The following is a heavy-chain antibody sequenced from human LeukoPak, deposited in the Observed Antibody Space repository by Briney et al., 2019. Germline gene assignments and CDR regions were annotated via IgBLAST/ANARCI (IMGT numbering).Heavy chain of an antibody. D-gene: IGHD3-22*01. CDR1: GFTFSSYG. CDR3: AIDYYDSSGYYSFDY. CDR2: ISGSGGST. V-gene: IGHV3-23*01. J-gene: IGHJ4*02. Sequence: GGSLRLSCAASGFTFSSYGMSWVRQAPGKGLEWVSAISGSGGSTYYADSVKGRFTISRDNSKNTLYLQMNSLRAEDTAVYYCAIDYYDSSGYYSFDYWGQGTLVTVSS.